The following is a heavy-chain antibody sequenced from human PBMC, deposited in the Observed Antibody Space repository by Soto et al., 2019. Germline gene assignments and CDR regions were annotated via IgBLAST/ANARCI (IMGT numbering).Heavy chain of an antibody. CDR3: AREPFGRFDP. Sequence: QMQLVQSGPEVKKPWSSVKVSCKASGDSFGSYAVSWVRQAPGQGLEWMGAIIHVFGTTNYTQKLQGRVTITADDSTTTAYMELSSRRSDDTVVYYCAREPFGRFDPWGQGTLVTVSS. D-gene: IGHD3-10*01. J-gene: IGHJ5*02. CDR1: GDSFGSYA. V-gene: IGHV1-69*01. CDR2: IIHVFGTT.